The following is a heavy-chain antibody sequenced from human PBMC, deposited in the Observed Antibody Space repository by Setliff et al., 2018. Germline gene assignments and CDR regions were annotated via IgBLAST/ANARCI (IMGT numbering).Heavy chain of an antibody. CDR3: ARKSRNIVVVPAAVIYYYYYYMDV. CDR1: GGSFSGYY. J-gene: IGHJ6*03. Sequence: SETLSLTCAVYGGSFSGYYWSWIRQPPGKGLEWIGEINHSGSTNYNPSLKSRVAISVDPSKNQFSLKLSSVTAADTAMYYCARKSRNIVVVPAAVIYYYYYYMDVWGKETTVTV. D-gene: IGHD2-2*01. CDR2: INHSGST. V-gene: IGHV4-34*01.